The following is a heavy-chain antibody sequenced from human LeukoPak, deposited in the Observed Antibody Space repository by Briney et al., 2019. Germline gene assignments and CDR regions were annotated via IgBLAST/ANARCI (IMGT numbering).Heavy chain of an antibody. CDR2: IIPIFGIA. J-gene: IGHJ4*02. D-gene: IGHD3-10*01. V-gene: IGHV1-69*10. CDR3: ARGELWFGELLQDY. Sequence: GASVKVSCKASGGTFSSYAISWVRQAPGQGLEWMGRIIPIFGIANYAQKFQGRVTITADKSTSAAYMELSSLRSEDTAVYYCARGELWFGELLQDYWGQGTLVTVSS. CDR1: GGTFSSYA.